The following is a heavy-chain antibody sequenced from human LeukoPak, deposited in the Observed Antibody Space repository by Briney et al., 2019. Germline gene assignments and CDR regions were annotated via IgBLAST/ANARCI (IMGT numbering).Heavy chain of an antibody. CDR2: ISGSGGST. CDR1: GFTFSSYA. CDR3: ARDGYYYDSSGYDY. V-gene: IGHV3-23*01. D-gene: IGHD3-22*01. J-gene: IGHJ4*02. Sequence: GGSLRLSCAASGFTFSSYAMSWVRQAPGKGLEWVSAISGSGGSTYYADSVKGRFTISRDNSKNTLYLQMNSLRAEDTAVYYCARDGYYYDSSGYDYWGQGTLVTVSS.